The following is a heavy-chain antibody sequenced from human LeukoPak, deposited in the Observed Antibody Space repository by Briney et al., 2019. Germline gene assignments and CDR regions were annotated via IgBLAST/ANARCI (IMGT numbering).Heavy chain of an antibody. J-gene: IGHJ4*02. D-gene: IGHD4-11*01. CDR1: GXTXSSYW. CDR2: IKQDGSEK. V-gene: IGHV3-7*01. Sequence: GXTXSSYWMSWVRQAPGKGLEWVANIKQDGSEKYYVDSVKGRFTISRDNAKNSLYMQMNSLRAEDTAVYYXARXPYSXYIXWVRYXXDYWGQGTXVTVSS. CDR3: ARXPYSXYIXWVRYXXDY.